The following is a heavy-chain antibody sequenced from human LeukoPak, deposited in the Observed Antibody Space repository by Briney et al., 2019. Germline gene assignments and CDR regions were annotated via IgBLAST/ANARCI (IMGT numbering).Heavy chain of an antibody. J-gene: IGHJ5*02. CDR2: ISYTEST. CDR1: GAPITSSNLY. V-gene: IGHV4-39*01. Sequence: SETLSLTCTVSGAPITSSNLYWAWIRQPPGKGLESIVSISYTESTYSHPSLSRRVTISVDTSKNPFSLKLSSVTAADTAMYCCARQGTMSRRGYWLDPWGKGTPVTVSS. D-gene: IGHD3-10*02. CDR3: ARQGTMSRRGYWLDP.